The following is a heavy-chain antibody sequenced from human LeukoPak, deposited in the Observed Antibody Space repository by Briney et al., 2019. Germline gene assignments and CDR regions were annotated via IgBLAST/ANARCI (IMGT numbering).Heavy chain of an antibody. D-gene: IGHD3-10*01. J-gene: IGHJ4*02. CDR2: INHSGST. V-gene: IGHV4-34*01. CDR1: GGSFSGYY. CDR3: ARGGRVVAYGSGSYYGY. Sequence: SSETLSLTCAVYGGSFSGYYWSWIRQPPGKGLGWIGEINHSGSTNYNPSLKSRVTISVDTSKNQFSLKLSSVTAADTAVYYCARGGRVVAYGSGSYYGYWGQGTLVTVSS.